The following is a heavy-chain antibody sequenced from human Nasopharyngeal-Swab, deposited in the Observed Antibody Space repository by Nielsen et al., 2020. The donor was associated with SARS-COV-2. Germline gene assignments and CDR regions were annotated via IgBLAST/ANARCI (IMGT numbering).Heavy chain of an antibody. D-gene: IGHD2-21*02. Sequence: VRQAPGKGLGWVSYISSSGSAIYYADSVKGRFTISRDNAKNSLYLQMNSLRAEDTAVYYCARDPTSIVVVTAIPGGFDYWGQGTLVTVSS. CDR2: ISSSGSAI. CDR3: ARDPTSIVVVTAIPGGFDY. V-gene: IGHV3-48*03. J-gene: IGHJ4*02.